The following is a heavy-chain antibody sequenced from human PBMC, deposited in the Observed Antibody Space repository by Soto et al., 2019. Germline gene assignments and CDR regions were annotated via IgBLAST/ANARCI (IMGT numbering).Heavy chain of an antibody. CDR2: INTDDGNT. Sequence: QVQLVQSGAEVKKPGASVKVSCKASGYIFITYGMHWLRQAPGQGLEWMGWINTDDGNTRYSQKFQGRVTITRDTSASTAYMELSRLRSEDTAVYYCARPVSGGNYFFDYWGQGTLVTASS. J-gene: IGHJ4*02. V-gene: IGHV1-3*04. CDR1: GYIFITYG. CDR3: ARPVSGGNYFFDY. D-gene: IGHD1-1*01.